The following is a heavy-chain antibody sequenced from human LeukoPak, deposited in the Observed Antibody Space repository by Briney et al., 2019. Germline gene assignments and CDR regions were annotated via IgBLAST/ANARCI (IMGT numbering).Heavy chain of an antibody. CDR1: GFTFGDYA. J-gene: IGHJ3*02. V-gene: IGHV3-49*04. Sequence: PGGSLRLSCTVSGFTFGDYAMSWVRQAPGKGLEWVGFIRSKAYGGTAEYAASVKGRFTISRDDSKSVAYLQMNSLKTEDTAVYYCTRGPSYDSRGYQPDGFDIWGQGTMVTVTS. CDR3: TRGPSYDSRGYQPDGFDI. D-gene: IGHD3-22*01. CDR2: IRSKAYGGTA.